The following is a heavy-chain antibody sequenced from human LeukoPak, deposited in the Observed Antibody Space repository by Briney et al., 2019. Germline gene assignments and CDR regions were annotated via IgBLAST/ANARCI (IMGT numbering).Heavy chain of an antibody. CDR1: GGSFSGYY. Sequence: PSETLSLTCAVYGGSFSGYYWSWIRKPPGKGMEWIGEINHSGSTNYNPSLKSRVTISVDTSKNQFSLKLSSVTAADTAVYYCARDSFPHYYDSSGSFHHWGQGTLVTVSS. V-gene: IGHV4-34*01. D-gene: IGHD3-22*01. CDR3: ARDSFPHYYDSSGSFHH. CDR2: INHSGST. J-gene: IGHJ1*01.